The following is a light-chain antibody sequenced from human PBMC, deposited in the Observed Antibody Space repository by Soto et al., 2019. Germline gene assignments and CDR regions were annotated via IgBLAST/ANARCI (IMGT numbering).Light chain of an antibody. Sequence: DIVMTQSPDSLAVSLGERATINCKSSQSVLYSPNNKNYLAWYQQKPGQPPKLLVYWASTRESGVPDRFSGSGYDTAFTLTITSLQAEDVAVYYCKQYINAPQTFGQGTKVEIK. CDR2: WAS. V-gene: IGKV4-1*01. CDR1: QSVLYSPNNKNY. CDR3: KQYINAPQT. J-gene: IGKJ1*01.